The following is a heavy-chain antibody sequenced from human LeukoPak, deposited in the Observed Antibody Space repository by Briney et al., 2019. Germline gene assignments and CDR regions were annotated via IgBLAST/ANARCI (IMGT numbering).Heavy chain of an antibody. V-gene: IGHV3-15*01. CDR1: GFTFSNAW. CDR3: TTHFYDILTGYYRGAFDI. Sequence: GGSLRLSCAASGFTFSNAWMSWVRQAPGKGLEWVGRIKSKTDGGTTDYAAPVKGRFTISRDDSKNTLYLQMNSLKTEDTAVYYCTTHFYDILTGYYRGAFDIWGQGTMVTVSS. J-gene: IGHJ3*02. CDR2: IKSKTDGGTT. D-gene: IGHD3-9*01.